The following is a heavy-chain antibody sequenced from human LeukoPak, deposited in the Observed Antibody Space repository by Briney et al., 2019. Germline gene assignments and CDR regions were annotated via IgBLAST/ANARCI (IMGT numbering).Heavy chain of an antibody. J-gene: IGHJ4*02. CDR3: ARDRSVEMVTVSDY. Sequence: ASVKVSCKASGYTFTSQYMHWLRQAPGQGLEWMGVINPSSGGTNFAPKFQGRLTVTRDTSTSTVYMELSSLRSEDTAVYYCARDRSVEMVTVSDYWGQGTLVTVSS. CDR1: GYTFTSQY. D-gene: IGHD5-24*01. CDR2: INPSSGGT. V-gene: IGHV1-46*01.